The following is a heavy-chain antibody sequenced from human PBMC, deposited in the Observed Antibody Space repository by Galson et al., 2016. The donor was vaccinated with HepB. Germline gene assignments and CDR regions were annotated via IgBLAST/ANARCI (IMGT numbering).Heavy chain of an antibody. CDR2: IKQDGSEK. J-gene: IGHJ6*02. Sequence: SLRLSCAASGFAFSSCWMTWVRQAPGKGLEWVANIKQDGSEKYYVDSVKGRFTISRDNAKNSLYLQMNSLRAEDTAVYYRAREGLSDYGDYKYYYYALDVWGQVTTVTVSS. V-gene: IGHV3-7*01. CDR3: AREGLSDYGDYKYYYYALDV. D-gene: IGHD4-17*01. CDR1: GFAFSSCW.